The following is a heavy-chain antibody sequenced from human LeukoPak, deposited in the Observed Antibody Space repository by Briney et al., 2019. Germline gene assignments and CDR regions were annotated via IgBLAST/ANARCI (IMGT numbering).Heavy chain of an antibody. CDR2: IYYSGTT. Sequence: PSETLSLTCAVSGDSISSGTYSWSWNRQPPGKGLEWIGYIYYSGTTYYNPSLKSRVIISVDTSKTQFSLKLNSVTAADTAVYYCARLKCSSTSCFYYYYMDVWGKGTTVTISS. CDR1: GDSISSGTYS. J-gene: IGHJ6*03. D-gene: IGHD2-2*01. CDR3: ARLKCSSTSCFYYYYMDV. V-gene: IGHV4-30-4*07.